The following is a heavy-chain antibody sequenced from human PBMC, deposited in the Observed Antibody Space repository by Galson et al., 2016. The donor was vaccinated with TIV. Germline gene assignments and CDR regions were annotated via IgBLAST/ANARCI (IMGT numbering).Heavy chain of an antibody. CDR1: GGSISSYH. CDR2: IYYSGNTNY. J-gene: IGHJ2*01. CDR3: ARAPYGENWYFDL. Sequence: ETLSLTCSVSGGSISSYHWSWIRQPPGKGLEWIGYIYYSGNTNYNYNPSLESRVTMSVDTSKTQLSLDLSSVTAADTAVYFCARAPYGENWYFDLWGRGTLVTVSS. V-gene: IGHV4-59*08. D-gene: IGHD3-10*01.